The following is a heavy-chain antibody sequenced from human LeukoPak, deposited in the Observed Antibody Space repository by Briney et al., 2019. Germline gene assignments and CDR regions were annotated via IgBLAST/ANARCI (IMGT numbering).Heavy chain of an antibody. J-gene: IGHJ4*02. CDR1: GFTFDVYA. Sequence: GGSLRLSCAASGFTFDVYAMHGVRQAPGKGLACVSLISGDGGSTYYADSVKGRFTISRGNSKNSLYQQMNSLRTEDTALYYCAKENYDSSGYYWLYFDYWGQGTLVTVSS. D-gene: IGHD3-22*01. V-gene: IGHV3-43*02. CDR2: ISGDGGST. CDR3: AKENYDSSGYYWLYFDY.